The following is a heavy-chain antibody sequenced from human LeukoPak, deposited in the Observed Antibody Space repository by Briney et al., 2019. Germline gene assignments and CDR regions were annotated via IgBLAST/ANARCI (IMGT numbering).Heavy chain of an antibody. CDR1: GVSISSYS. CDR3: ARLGSSGLFDY. Sequence: SETLSLTCTVSGVSISSYSWSWIRQPPGKGLEWIGYIYYSGSTNYNPSLKSRVTISVDTSKNQFSLKLSSVTAADTAVYYCARLGSSGLFDYWGQGTLVTVSS. J-gene: IGHJ4*02. V-gene: IGHV4-59*12. CDR2: IYYSGST. D-gene: IGHD3-22*01.